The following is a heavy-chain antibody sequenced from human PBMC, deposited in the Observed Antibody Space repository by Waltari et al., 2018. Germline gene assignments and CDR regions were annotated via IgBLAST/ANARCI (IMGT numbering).Heavy chain of an antibody. V-gene: IGHV4-38-2*01. CDR2: IYHSGST. J-gene: IGHJ2*01. CDR3: ARQGNIAVAGTPGYFDL. Sequence: QVQLQESGPGLVKPSETLSLTCAVSGYSISSGYYWGWIRQPPGKGLEWIGSIYHSGSTYYNPSLKSRVTISLDTSKNQFSLKLSSVTAADTAVYYCARQGNIAVAGTPGYFDLWGRGTLVTVSS. CDR1: GYSISSGYY. D-gene: IGHD6-19*01.